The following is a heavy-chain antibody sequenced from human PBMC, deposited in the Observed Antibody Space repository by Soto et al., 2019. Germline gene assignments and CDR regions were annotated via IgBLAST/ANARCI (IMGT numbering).Heavy chain of an antibody. CDR3: ATGLRFLPYYYGMDV. J-gene: IGHJ6*02. Sequence: PWETLSLTCAVSGYSISSGYYWGWIRQPPGKGLEWIGSIYHSGSTYYNPSLKSRVTISVDTSKNQFSLKLSSVTAADTAVYYCATGLRFLPYYYGMDVWGQGTTVTVSS. V-gene: IGHV4-38-2*01. CDR1: GYSISSGYY. CDR2: IYHSGST. D-gene: IGHD3-3*01.